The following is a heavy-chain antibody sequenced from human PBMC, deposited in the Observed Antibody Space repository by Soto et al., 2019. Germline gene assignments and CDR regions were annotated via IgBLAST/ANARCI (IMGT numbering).Heavy chain of an antibody. CDR3: ANSGYGYLTGY. V-gene: IGHV3-48*01. CDR1: GFTFSNYS. J-gene: IGHJ4*02. CDR2: ISRSSSNI. Sequence: VQLVESGGGLVQPGGSLRLSCAASGFTFSNYSMNWVRQAPGRGLEWVSYISRSSSNIYYADSVKGRFTISRDNAKNSLYLQMNSLRAEDTAVYYCANSGYGYLTGYWGQGTLVTVSS. D-gene: IGHD5-12*01.